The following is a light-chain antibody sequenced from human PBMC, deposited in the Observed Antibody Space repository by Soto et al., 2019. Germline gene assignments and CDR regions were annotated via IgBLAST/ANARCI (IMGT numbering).Light chain of an antibody. CDR2: STN. CDR3: VLYMGRGIWDVV. CDR1: SGSVSTSYY. J-gene: IGLJ2*01. V-gene: IGLV8-61*01. Sequence: QTVVTQEPSFSVSPGGTVTLTCGLSSGSVSTSYYPSWYQQTPGQAPRTLIYSTNTRSSGVPDRFSGSILGNKAALTITGAQADDESDYYCVLYMGRGIWDVVFGGGTKLTVL.